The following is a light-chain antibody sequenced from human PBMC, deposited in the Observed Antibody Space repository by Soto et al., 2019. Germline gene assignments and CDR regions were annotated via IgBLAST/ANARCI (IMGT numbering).Light chain of an antibody. CDR1: SSDVGAFNY. J-gene: IGLJ1*01. CDR3: CSFAGSYSYV. CDR2: DVS. Sequence: QSALTQPRSVSESPGQSVTISCTGTSSDVGAFNYVSWYQHHSGKAPRLIIYDVSEWPSGVPDRFSGSKSGNTASLTISGLQAEDEADYYCCSFAGSYSYVFGVGTKVTVL. V-gene: IGLV2-11*01.